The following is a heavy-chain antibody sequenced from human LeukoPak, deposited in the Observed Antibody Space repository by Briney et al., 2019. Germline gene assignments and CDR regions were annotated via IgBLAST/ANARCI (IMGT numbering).Heavy chain of an antibody. Sequence: SETLSLTCTVSGGSISSYYWSWIRQPPGKGLEWIGYIYYSGSTNYNPSLKSRVTISVDTSKNQFSLKLSSVTAADTAVYYCARGEIPCDSSGYYYYWGQGTLVTVSS. V-gene: IGHV4-59*08. J-gene: IGHJ4*02. CDR1: GGSISSYY. D-gene: IGHD3-22*01. CDR2: IYYSGST. CDR3: ARGEIPCDSSGYYYY.